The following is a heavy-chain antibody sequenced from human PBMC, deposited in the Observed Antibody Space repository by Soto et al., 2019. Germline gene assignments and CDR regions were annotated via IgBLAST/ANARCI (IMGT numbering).Heavy chain of an antibody. Sequence: PSQTLSLTCAISGDSVSSNNAAWNWIRQSPSRGLEWLGRTFYRSKWYNDYAVSVKGRITINPDTSKNQFSLQLNSVTPEDTAVYYCAKEGGNHYYYYALDVWDQGTTVTVSS. V-gene: IGHV6-1*01. D-gene: IGHD1-26*01. CDR2: TFYRSKWYN. CDR3: AKEGGNHYYYYALDV. CDR1: GDSVSSNNAA. J-gene: IGHJ6*02.